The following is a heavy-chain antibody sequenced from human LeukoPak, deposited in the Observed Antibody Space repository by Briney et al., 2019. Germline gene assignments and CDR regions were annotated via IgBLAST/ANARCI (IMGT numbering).Heavy chain of an antibody. V-gene: IGHV1-2*02. CDR3: ARGSNDILTGSITQRGAFDI. CDR2: INPNSGGT. D-gene: IGHD3-9*01. Sequence: ASVKVTCKASGYTFTGYYMHWVRQSPGQGLDWMGWINPNSGGTNYAQKFQGRVAMTRDTSISTAYMELSRLRSDDTAVYYCARGSNDILTGSITQRGAFDIWGQGTMVTVSS. CDR1: GYTFTGYY. J-gene: IGHJ3*02.